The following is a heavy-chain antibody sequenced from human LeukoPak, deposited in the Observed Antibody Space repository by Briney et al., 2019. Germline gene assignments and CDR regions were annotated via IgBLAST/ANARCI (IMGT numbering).Heavy chain of an antibody. CDR3: ASPIVVVPAAMADRWYFDL. Sequence: VKPSETLSLTCTVSGGSISSSSYYWGWIRQPPGKGLEWIGSIYYSGSTYYNPSLKSRVTISVDTSKNQFSLKLSSVTAADTAVYYCASPIVVVPAAMADRWYFDLWGRGTLVTVSS. V-gene: IGHV4-39*07. CDR2: IYYSGST. D-gene: IGHD2-2*01. CDR1: GGSISSSSYY. J-gene: IGHJ2*01.